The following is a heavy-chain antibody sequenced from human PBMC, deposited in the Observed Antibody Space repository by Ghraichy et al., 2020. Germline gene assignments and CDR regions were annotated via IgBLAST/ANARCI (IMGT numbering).Heavy chain of an antibody. CDR3: ARDGGYGDYDNWFDP. CDR1: GGSFSNYA. D-gene: IGHD4-17*01. Sequence: SVKVSCKASGGSFSNYAISWVRQAPGQGLEWMGGIIPIFGTTNYAQKFQGRVTITADESTSTAYMELSSLRFEDTAVYYCARDGGYGDYDNWFDPWAREPWSPSPQ. V-gene: IGHV1-69*13. CDR2: IIPIFGTT. J-gene: IGHJ5*02.